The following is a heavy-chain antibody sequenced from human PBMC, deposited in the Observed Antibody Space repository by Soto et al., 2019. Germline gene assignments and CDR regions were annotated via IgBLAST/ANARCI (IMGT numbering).Heavy chain of an antibody. J-gene: IGHJ4*02. CDR1: GYTFTSYA. CDR3: ARDVVVRGVPYYFDY. Sequence: QVQLVQSGAEVKKPGASVKVSCKASGYTFTSYAMHWVRQAPGQRLEWMGWINAGNGNTKYSQKFQGRVTITRDTSASTAYMELSSLRSEDTAVYYCARDVVVRGVPYYFDYWGQGTLVIVSS. D-gene: IGHD3-10*01. V-gene: IGHV1-3*01. CDR2: INAGNGNT.